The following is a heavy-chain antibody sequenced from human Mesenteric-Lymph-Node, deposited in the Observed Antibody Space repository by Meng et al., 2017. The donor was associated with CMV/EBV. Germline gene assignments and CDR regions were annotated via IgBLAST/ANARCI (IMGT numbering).Heavy chain of an antibody. CDR2: ISAYNGNT. CDR3: ARDLLLYFGELLSGGFDY. J-gene: IGHJ4*02. V-gene: IGHV1-18*01. D-gene: IGHD3-10*01. CDR1: TFSNYI. Sequence: TFSNYIISWVRQAPGQGLEWMGWISAYNGNTKYAQKFQGRVTMTTDISTSTAYMELRSLRSDDTAVYFCARDLLLYFGELLSGGFDYWGQGTLVTVSS.